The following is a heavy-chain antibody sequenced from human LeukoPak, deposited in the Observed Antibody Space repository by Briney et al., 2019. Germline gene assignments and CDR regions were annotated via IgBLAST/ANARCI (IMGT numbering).Heavy chain of an antibody. Sequence: QVQLQQSGPGLVEPSQTLSLTCAISGDSVSSDSVTWNWIRQSPSRGLEWLGRTYYRSKWYNDYAVSVKSRIIFNPDTSKNQFSLQSNSVTPDDTAVYYCARRGAKAAFDYWGQGTLVTVSS. CDR3: ARRGAKAAFDY. CDR1: GDSVSSDSVT. J-gene: IGHJ4*02. CDR2: TYYRSKWYN. V-gene: IGHV6-1*01. D-gene: IGHD6-25*01.